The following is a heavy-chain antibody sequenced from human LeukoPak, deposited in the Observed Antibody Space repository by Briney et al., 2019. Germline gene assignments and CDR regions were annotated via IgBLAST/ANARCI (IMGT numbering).Heavy chain of an antibody. D-gene: IGHD2-21*01. CDR1: GYTFSNYG. CDR2: IAVYNANP. V-gene: IGHV1-18*01. J-gene: IGHJ4*02. Sequence: ASVKVSCKASGYTFSNYGISWVRQAPGQGLEWMGWIAVYNANPNYAQNLQDRVTMTTDTATSTAYMELRSLRSDDTAMYYCARDFAGLFDYWGLGTLVTVSS. CDR3: ARDFAGLFDY.